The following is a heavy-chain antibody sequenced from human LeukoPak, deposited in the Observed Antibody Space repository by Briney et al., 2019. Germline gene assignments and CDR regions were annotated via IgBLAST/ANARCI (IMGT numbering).Heavy chain of an antibody. J-gene: IGHJ3*02. Sequence: GGSLRLSCATSGFSFIRYWMHWVRQTRWRGLVGVSYIDTDGGDTNYADSVKGRFTISRDNAKTTLYLQMDSLRVDDTAVYFCARGPYYYDSVGHPDIWGHGTMVTVSS. V-gene: IGHV3-74*01. CDR1: GFSFIRYW. D-gene: IGHD3-22*01. CDR2: IDTDGGDT. CDR3: ARGPYYYDSVGHPDI.